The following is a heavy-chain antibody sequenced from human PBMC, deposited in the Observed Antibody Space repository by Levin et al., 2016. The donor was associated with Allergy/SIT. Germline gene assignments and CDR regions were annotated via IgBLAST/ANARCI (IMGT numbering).Heavy chain of an antibody. CDR1: GYTYDNYW. V-gene: IGHV5-10-1*01. CDR3: ARRYDHDRSGYALAN. J-gene: IGHJ4*02. D-gene: IGHD3-22*01. Sequence: GESLKISCQGSGYTYDNYWINWVRQMPGKGLEWMGRIDPSDSDTDYSPSFQGHVTISIDKSIQTAYLQWNSLKASDTAIYYCARRYDHDRSGYALANWGQGTLVIVSS. CDR2: IDPSDSDT.